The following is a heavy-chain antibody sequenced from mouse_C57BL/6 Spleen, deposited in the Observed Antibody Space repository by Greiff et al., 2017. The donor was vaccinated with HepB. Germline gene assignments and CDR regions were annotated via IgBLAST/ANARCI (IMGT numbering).Heavy chain of an antibody. J-gene: IGHJ3*01. CDR1: GYTFTSYW. D-gene: IGHD1-1*01. Sequence: VQLQQPGAELVKPGASVKLSCKASGYTFTSYWMQWVKQRPGQGLEWIGEIDPSDSYTNYNQKFKGKATLTVDTSSSTAYMQLSSLTSEDSAVYYCATTVEGRFAYWGQGTLVTVSA. V-gene: IGHV1-50*01. CDR2: IDPSDSYT. CDR3: ATTVEGRFAY.